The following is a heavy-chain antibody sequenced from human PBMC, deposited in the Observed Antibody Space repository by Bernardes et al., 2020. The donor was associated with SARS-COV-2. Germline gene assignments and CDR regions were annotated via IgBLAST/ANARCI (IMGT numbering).Heavy chain of an antibody. D-gene: IGHD4-17*01. V-gene: IGHV1-18*01. J-gene: IGHJ6*02. CDR1: GYTFTSYG. CDR3: ARDTGPAILRWTGYYYGMDV. Sequence: ASVKVSCKASGYTFTSYGISWVRQAPGQGLEWMGWISAYNGNTNYAQKLQGRVTMTTDTSTSTAYMELRSLRSDDTAVYYFARDTGPAILRWTGYYYGMDVWGQGTTVTVSS. CDR2: ISAYNGNT.